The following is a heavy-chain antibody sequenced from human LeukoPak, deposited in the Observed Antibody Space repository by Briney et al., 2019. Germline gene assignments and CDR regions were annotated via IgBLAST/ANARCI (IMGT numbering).Heavy chain of an antibody. V-gene: IGHV4-39*01. J-gene: IGHJ5*02. Sequence: PSETLSLTCTVSGGSISSSSYYWGWIRQPPGKGLEWIGSIYYSGSTYYNPSLKSRVTISVDTFKNQFSLKLSSVTAADTAVYYCASGGSPYYYDSSGYYPRPFDPWGQGTLVTVSS. CDR1: GGSISSSSYY. CDR2: IYYSGST. D-gene: IGHD3-22*01. CDR3: ASGGSPYYYDSSGYYPRPFDP.